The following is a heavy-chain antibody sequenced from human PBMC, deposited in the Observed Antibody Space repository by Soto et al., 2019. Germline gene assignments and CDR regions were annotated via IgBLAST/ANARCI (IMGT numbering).Heavy chain of an antibody. CDR3: AKKPPSSIQGWAFGMDV. D-gene: IGHD1-26*01. V-gene: IGHV3-53*02. CDR2: TFTGGST. CDR1: GFSFTTNY. J-gene: IGHJ6*02. Sequence: EVQLVETGGGLIQPGGSLSLSCLASGFSFTTNYIIWVRQPPGKGLEWVSTTFTGGSTHYADSVKGRFSISRDNSKNTVYLQMNNLRVEDTAVYYCAKKPPSSIQGWAFGMDVWGQGTTVSVSS.